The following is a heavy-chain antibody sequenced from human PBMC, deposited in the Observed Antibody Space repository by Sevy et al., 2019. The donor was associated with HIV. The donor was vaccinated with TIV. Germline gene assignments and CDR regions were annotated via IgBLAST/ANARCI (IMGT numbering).Heavy chain of an antibody. J-gene: IGHJ4*02. V-gene: IGHV1-2*02. D-gene: IGHD3-22*01. CDR1: GYTFTDHY. CDR2: INPKSGST. CDR3: ARVYYYDSTASLVY. Sequence: ASVKVSCKTSGYTFTDHYMHWVRQAPGQGLEWMGWINPKSGSTSHSQKLQGRVIMTRDTSISTAYMELSRLRSDDTAVYYCARVYYYDSTASLVYWGQGTLVTVSS.